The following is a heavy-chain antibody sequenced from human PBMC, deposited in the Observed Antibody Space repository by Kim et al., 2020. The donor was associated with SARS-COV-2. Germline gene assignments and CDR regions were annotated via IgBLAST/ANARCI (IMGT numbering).Heavy chain of an antibody. V-gene: IGHV5-10-1*01. CDR3: ARHSRLRVARGSFDY. D-gene: IGHD2-21*01. CDR1: GYSFTSYW. CDR2: IDPSDSYT. J-gene: IGHJ4*02. Sequence: GESLKISCKGSGYSFTSYWISWVRQMPGKGLEWMGRIDPSDSYTNYSPSFQGHVTISADKSISTAYLQWSSLKASDTAMYYCARHSRLRVARGSFDYWGQGTLVTVSS.